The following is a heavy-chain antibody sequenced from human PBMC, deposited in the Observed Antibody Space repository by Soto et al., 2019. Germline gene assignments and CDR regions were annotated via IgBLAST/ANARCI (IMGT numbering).Heavy chain of an antibody. CDR2: IYATGTT. D-gene: IGHD1-1*01. V-gene: IGHV4-4*07. J-gene: IGHJ5*02. CDR3: VRDGTKTLRDWFDP. CDR1: GASISGFY. Sequence: SETLSLTCTVSGASISGFYWSWIRKSAGKGLEWIGRIYATGTTDCNPSLKSRVMMSVDTSKKQFSLKLRSVTAADTAVYYCVRDGTKTLRDWFDPWGQGISVTVSS.